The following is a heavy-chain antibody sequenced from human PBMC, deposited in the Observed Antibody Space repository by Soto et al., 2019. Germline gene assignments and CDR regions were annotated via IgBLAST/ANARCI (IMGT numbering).Heavy chain of an antibody. CDR1: GFTFSSYS. J-gene: IGHJ4*02. D-gene: IGHD6-19*01. Sequence: EVQLVESGGGLVKPGGSLRLSCAASGFTFSSYSMNWVRQAPGKGLEWVSSISSSSSYIYYADSVKGRFTISIDNAKNSLYLQMNSLRAEDTAVYYCARSQGSGPYRGFDYWGQGTLVTVSS. V-gene: IGHV3-21*01. CDR3: ARSQGSGPYRGFDY. CDR2: ISSSSSYI.